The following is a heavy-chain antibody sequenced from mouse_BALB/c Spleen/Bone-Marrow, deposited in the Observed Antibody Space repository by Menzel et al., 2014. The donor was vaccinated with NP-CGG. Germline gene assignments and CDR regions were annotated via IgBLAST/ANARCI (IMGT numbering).Heavy chain of an antibody. CDR2: ILPGSGNT. Sequence: VQLQQSGAELMKPGASVKISCKATGYTFXSYWIEWVKQRPGHGLEWIGEILPGSGNTNYNEKFKGKATFTADTSSNTAYMQLSSLTSEDSAVYYCARENDYWYFDVWGAGTTVTVSS. CDR1: GYTFXSYW. J-gene: IGHJ1*01. V-gene: IGHV1-9*01. D-gene: IGHD2-3*01. CDR3: ARENDYWYFDV.